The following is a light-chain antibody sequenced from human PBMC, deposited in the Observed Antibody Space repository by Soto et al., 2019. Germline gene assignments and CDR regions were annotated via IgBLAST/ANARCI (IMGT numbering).Light chain of an antibody. CDR2: GAS. Sequence: EIVLTQSPGTLSLSPGERATLSCRASQSVSSSYLAWYHQKPGQPPRLLLYGASIKATDIPARFSGSGSGTEFTLTISSLQSEDFGIYFCQQYNAWPLFTFGQGTELKSK. J-gene: IGKJ2*01. V-gene: IGKV3-15*01. CDR1: QSVSSSY. CDR3: QQYNAWPLFT.